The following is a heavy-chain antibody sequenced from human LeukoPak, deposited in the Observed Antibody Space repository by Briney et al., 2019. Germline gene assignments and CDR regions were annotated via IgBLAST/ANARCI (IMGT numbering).Heavy chain of an antibody. D-gene: IGHD3-16*02. CDR1: GYTFTGYY. Sequence: ASVTVSCKASGYTFTGYYIHWVRQAPGQGLEWMGWINANSGGTNYAQKFQGRVAMTRDTSVSTAYMELSRLRFDDTAVYYCARDKLGLGELSLYDEWGQGTQVTVSS. J-gene: IGHJ4*02. CDR3: ARDKLGLGELSLYDE. V-gene: IGHV1-2*02. CDR2: INANSGGT.